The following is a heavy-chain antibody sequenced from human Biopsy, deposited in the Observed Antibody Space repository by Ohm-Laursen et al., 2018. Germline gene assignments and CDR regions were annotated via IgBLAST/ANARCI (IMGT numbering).Heavy chain of an antibody. Sequence: GTLSLTWVVFGKTFSDYQWSWIRQPPGKGLEWIGQINQAGTTNYNPSLKSRVSISADASKYEFSLRLTSVTAADTAVYLCGNEVHGRDYWGLGARVTVSS. CDR3: GNEVHGRDY. D-gene: IGHD2-15*01. CDR1: GKTFSDYQ. J-gene: IGHJ4*02. V-gene: IGHV4-34*08. CDR2: INQAGTT.